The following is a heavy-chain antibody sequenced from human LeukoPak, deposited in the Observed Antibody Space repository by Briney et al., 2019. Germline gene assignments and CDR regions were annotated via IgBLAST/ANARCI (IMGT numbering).Heavy chain of an antibody. CDR1: GFTFSSYS. CDR3: ARDGVWFGELFPFDY. CDR2: ISSSSSYI. V-gene: IGHV3-21*01. D-gene: IGHD3-10*01. Sequence: GGSLRLSCAASGFTFSSYSMNWVRQAPGKGLEWVSSISSSSSYIYYADSVKGRFTISRDNAMNSLYLQMNSLRAEDTAVYYCARDGVWFGELFPFDYWGQGTLVTVSS. J-gene: IGHJ4*02.